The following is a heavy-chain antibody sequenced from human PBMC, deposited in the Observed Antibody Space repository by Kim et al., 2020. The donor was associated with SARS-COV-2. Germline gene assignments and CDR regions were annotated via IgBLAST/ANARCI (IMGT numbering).Heavy chain of an antibody. D-gene: IGHD6-25*01. V-gene: IGHV4-34*01. J-gene: IGHJ4*02. CDR3: ARVRRLPHPAFDS. Sequence: NPSLKSRVTMSVDTSKNQFSLQLSSVTAADTAVYYCARVRRLPHPAFDSWGQGTLVTVSS.